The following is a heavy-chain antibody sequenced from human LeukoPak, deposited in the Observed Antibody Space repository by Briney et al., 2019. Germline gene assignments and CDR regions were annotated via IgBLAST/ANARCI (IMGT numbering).Heavy chain of an antibody. CDR1: GFTFSTYW. J-gene: IGHJ2*01. D-gene: IGHD3-3*01. V-gene: IGHV3-7*01. CDR3: ARDGRVLRFLEWSTLDWYFDL. CDR2: IKEDGSEK. Sequence: GGSLRLSCAASGFTFSTYWMNWVRQAPGKGLEWVANIKEDGSEKYYVDSVKGRFTISRDNAKNSLYLQMNSLRAEDTAVYYCARDGRVLRFLEWSTLDWYFDLWGRGTLVTVSS.